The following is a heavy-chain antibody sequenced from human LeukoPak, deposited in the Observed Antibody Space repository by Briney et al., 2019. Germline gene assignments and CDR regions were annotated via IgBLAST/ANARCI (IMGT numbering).Heavy chain of an antibody. J-gene: IGHJ6*03. D-gene: IGHD6-19*01. Sequence: GGSLRLSCAASGFTFSDYYMSWIRQAPGKGLEWVSYISSSGSTIYYADSVKGRFTISRDNAKNSLYLQMNSLRAEDTAVYYCARSATVAGTWSYYYYYYMDVWGKGTTVTVSS. CDR2: ISSSGSTI. CDR3: ARSATVAGTWSYYYYYYMDV. CDR1: GFTFSDYY. V-gene: IGHV3-11*04.